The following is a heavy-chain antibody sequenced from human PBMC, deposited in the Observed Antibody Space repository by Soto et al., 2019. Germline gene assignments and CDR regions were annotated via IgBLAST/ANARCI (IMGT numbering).Heavy chain of an antibody. J-gene: IGHJ4*02. V-gene: IGHV4-34*01. CDR2: INHSGST. CDR3: ARGQQKIYYYDSSGYYYYFDY. CDR1: GGSFSGYY. Sequence: SETLSLTCAVYGGSFSGYYWSWIRQPPGKGLGWIGEINHSGSTNYNPSLKSRVTISVDTSKNQFSLKLSSVTAADTAVYYCARGQQKIYYYDSSGYYYYFDYWGQGTLVTVSS. D-gene: IGHD3-22*01.